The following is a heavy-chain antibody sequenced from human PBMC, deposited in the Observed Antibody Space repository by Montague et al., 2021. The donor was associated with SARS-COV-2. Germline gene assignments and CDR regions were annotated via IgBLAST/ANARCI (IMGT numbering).Heavy chain of an antibody. CDR3: ARKTSRGLTIFGVVTASDWFDN. CDR2: IYYSGST. V-gene: IGHV4-39*01. CDR1: GGSISSSSYF. Sequence: SETLSLTCTVSGGSISSSSYFWGWIRQPPGKGLEWIGSIYYSGSTYYXXXLKSRVTISVDTSKNQFSLKLSSVTAADTAVFYCARKTSRGLTIFGVVTASDWFDNWGQGTLVTVS. J-gene: IGHJ4*02. D-gene: IGHD3-3*01.